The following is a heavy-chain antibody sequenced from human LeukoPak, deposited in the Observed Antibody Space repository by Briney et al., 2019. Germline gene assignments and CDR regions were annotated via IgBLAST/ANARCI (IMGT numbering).Heavy chain of an antibody. CDR3: AREDYYDSSGLLDY. CDR1: GFTFSSYA. D-gene: IGHD3-22*01. J-gene: IGHJ4*02. Sequence: GGSLRLSCSASGFTFSSYAMRWVRQAPGKGLEYVSAISSSGGSTYYADSVKGRFTISRDNSKNTLYLQMNSLRAEDTAVYYCAREDYYDSSGLLDYWGQGTLVTVSS. V-gene: IGHV3-64*04. CDR2: ISSSGGST.